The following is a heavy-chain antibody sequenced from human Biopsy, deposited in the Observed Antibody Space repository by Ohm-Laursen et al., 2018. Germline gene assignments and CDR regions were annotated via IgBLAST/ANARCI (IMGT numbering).Heavy chain of an antibody. V-gene: IGHV4-34*01. CDR2: ITQSGST. CDR1: GGSFNGYF. J-gene: IGHJ6*02. Sequence: SDTLSLTCAVYGGSFNGYFWSWIRQPPGKGLEWIGDITQSGSTNYSPSLKSRVTISVDTAKKQFSLSLRSVTAADTAVYYCARVPLPGIGAAYQGRFLYGTDVWGQGTTVSVSS. CDR3: ARVPLPGIGAAYQGRFLYGTDV. D-gene: IGHD6-13*01.